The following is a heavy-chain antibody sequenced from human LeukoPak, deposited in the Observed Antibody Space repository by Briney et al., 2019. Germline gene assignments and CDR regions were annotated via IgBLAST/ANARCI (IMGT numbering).Heavy chain of an antibody. V-gene: IGHV4-61*02. J-gene: IGHJ6*03. D-gene: IGHD1-26*01. CDR3: ARVGGAGWELPHYYYYYMDV. CDR1: GGSISSGSYY. CDR2: IYTSGST. Sequence: SETLSLTCTVSGGSISSGSYYWSWIRQPAGKGLEWIGRIYTSGSTNYNPSLKSRVTISVDTSKNRFSLKLSSVTAADTAVYYCARVGGAGWELPHYYYYYMDVWGKGTTVTVSS.